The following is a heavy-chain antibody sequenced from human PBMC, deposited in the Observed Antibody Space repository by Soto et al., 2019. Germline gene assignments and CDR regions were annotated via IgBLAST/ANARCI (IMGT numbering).Heavy chain of an antibody. Sequence: QVQLVQSGAEVKKPGASVKVSCKASGYTFTSYDINWVRRATGQGLEWMGWMNPNSGNTSYAQKFQGRVTMTSNTSISTAYVEMSSLRSEDTAVYYCARTSYGDNVDYWGQGTLVTVSS. CDR2: MNPNSGNT. V-gene: IGHV1-8*01. J-gene: IGHJ4*02. CDR1: GYTFTSYD. CDR3: ARTSYGDNVDY. D-gene: IGHD4-17*01.